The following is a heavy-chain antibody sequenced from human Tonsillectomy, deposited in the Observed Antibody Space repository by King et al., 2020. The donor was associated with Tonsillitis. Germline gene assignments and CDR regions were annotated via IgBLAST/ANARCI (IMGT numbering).Heavy chain of an antibody. Sequence: VQLQESGPGLVKPSQTLSLTCTVSGGSTSSGGHYWSWFRQHPGKGLEWIGFIYYSGSTYYNPSLKSRLTISIDTPKNQFSLRLSSVTDADTAVYYCARTVVAERGWESVEAFDIWGLGTLVTVSS. CDR1: GGSTSSGGHY. J-gene: IGHJ3*02. V-gene: IGHV4-31*03. CDR2: IYYSGST. D-gene: IGHD6-19*01. CDR3: ARTVVAERGWESVEAFDI.